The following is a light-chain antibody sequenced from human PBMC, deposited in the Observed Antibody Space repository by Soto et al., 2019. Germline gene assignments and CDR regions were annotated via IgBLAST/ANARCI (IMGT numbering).Light chain of an antibody. V-gene: IGLV1-44*01. J-gene: IGLJ1*01. CDR2: NSY. CDR1: SYNIGSKT. Sequence: QSVLTQPPSASGTPGQRVTISCSGSSYNIGSKTVNWYQQLLGTVPKLLIYNSYQRPSGVPDRFSGSKSGTSASLAISGLQSEDEADYYCAAWDASLNGYVFGAGTKVTVL. CDR3: AAWDASLNGYV.